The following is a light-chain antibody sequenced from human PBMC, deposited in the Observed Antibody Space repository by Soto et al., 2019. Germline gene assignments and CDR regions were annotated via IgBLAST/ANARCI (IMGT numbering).Light chain of an antibody. V-gene: IGKV3-11*01. CDR2: DAS. CDR1: QSVGSY. CDR3: QKYNSAPWT. J-gene: IGKJ1*01. Sequence: EIVLTQSPATLSLSPGERVTLSCRASQSVGSYLAWYQQKLGQAPRLLIYDASNRATGIPARFSGSGSGTDFTLTISSLEPEDFATYYCQKYNSAPWTFGQGTKVDIK.